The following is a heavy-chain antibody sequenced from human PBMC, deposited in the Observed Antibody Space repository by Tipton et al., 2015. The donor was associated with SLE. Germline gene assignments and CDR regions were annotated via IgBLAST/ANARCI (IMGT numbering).Heavy chain of an antibody. Sequence: TLSLTCTVSGVSTSSGGYFWNWIRHYPGKGLEWIGSIHHRGTTHYNPSLKSRVTLAVDTSKNQFSLKLSVVTAADTAVYYCARVKSIFGVVIIDYWGQGTLVTVSS. V-gene: IGHV4-31*03. D-gene: IGHD3-3*01. CDR2: IHHRGTT. CDR1: GVSTSSGGYF. CDR3: ARVKSIFGVVIIDY. J-gene: IGHJ4*02.